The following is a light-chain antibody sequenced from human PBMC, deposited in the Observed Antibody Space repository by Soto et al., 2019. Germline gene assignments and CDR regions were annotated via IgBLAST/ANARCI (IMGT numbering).Light chain of an antibody. CDR2: GAS. V-gene: IGKV3-15*01. CDR3: KQYNNWSIT. CDR1: QSVSSN. Sequence: EIVITQSPATLSVSPGERATLSCRASQSVSSNLAWYQQKTGQAHRLLIYGASTRATGIPARFSGSGSGTEFTLTIRRMQHEEFAVYDCKQYNNWSITFGQGTRREIK. J-gene: IGKJ5*01.